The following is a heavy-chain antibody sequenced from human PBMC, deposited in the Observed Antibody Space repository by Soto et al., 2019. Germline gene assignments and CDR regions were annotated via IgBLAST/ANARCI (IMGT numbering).Heavy chain of an antibody. J-gene: IGHJ3*02. CDR3: ARLDDGDYTFYPFDI. CDR2: ISAYNGNT. D-gene: IGHD4-17*01. CDR1: GYTFTSYG. V-gene: IGHV1-18*01. Sequence: QVQLVQPGAEVKRPGASVKVSCKASGYTFTSYGISWVRQAPGQGLEWMGWISAYNGNTNYAQKLQGRVTMTTDTSTSTAYMDLRSLRSDDTAVYYCARLDDGDYTFYPFDIWGQGTMVTVSS.